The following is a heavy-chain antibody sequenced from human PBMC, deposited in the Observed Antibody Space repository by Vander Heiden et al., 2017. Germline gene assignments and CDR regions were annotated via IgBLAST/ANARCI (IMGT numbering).Heavy chain of an antibody. Sequence: EVQLLESGGGLVQPGGSLRLSCATSGFPFSCNAMSWVRQAPGKGLEWVSAISGSGGSTYYADSVKVRVTISRDNSKNTLYLQMNSLRAEDTAVYYCAKDSLDIGATITYYFDYWGQGTLVTVYS. D-gene: IGHD5-12*01. CDR3: AKDSLDIGATITYYFDY. CDR2: ISGSGGST. V-gene: IGHV3-23*01. CDR1: GFPFSCNA. J-gene: IGHJ4*02.